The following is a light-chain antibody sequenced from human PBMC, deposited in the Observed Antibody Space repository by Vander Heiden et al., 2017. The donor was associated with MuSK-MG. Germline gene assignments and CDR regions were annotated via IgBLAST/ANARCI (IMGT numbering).Light chain of an antibody. CDR3: QAWDSSTAV. CDR2: QDS. J-gene: IGLJ2*01. Sequence: YALTQPPSVSVSPGQPARITCSGDKLGDKYACWYQQKPGQSPVLVIYQDSKRPAGIPERFSGSNSGNTATLTISGTQAMDEADYYCQAWDSSTAVFGGGTKLTVL. CDR1: KLGDKY. V-gene: IGLV3-1*01.